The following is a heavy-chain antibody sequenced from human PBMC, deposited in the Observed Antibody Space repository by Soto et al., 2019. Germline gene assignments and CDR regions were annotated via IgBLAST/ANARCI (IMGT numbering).Heavy chain of an antibody. CDR3: AKFPRGNYEPT. CDR1: GFPFRNYG. V-gene: IGHV3-30*18. D-gene: IGHD3-3*01. CDR2: LSYDGSEK. Sequence: GGSLRLSCVVSGFPFRNYGMHWVRQAPGKGLEWVAVLSYDGSEKDYAASVKGRFTISRDNSKNTLYLQMNSLRTDDTALYYCAKFPRGNYEPTWGQGTLVTVSS. J-gene: IGHJ5*02.